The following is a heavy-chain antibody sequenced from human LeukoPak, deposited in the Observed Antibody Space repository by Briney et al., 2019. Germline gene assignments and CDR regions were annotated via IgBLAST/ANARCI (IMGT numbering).Heavy chain of an antibody. V-gene: IGHV4-39*07. CDR3: ARGFSPSLNYYDSSGYDY. J-gene: IGHJ4*02. D-gene: IGHD3-22*01. Sequence: PSETLSLTCAVSGGSIRISISFCAWIRQPPGRQLEYIGSVHYGGSIYYHPSRKSRVTISVDTSKNQFSLKLSSVTAAHTAVYYCARGFSPSLNYYDSSGYDYWGQGPVAPVTS. CDR2: VHYGGSI. CDR1: GGSIRISISF.